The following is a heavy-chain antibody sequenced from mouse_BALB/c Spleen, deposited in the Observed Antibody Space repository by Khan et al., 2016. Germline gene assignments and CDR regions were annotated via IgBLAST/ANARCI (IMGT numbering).Heavy chain of an antibody. Sequence: EVELVESGPSLVKPSQTLSLTCSVTGYSITSGYWNWIRKFPGNKLEYMGYISYSGSTYYNPSLKSRIFITRDTSKNQYYLLLNSVTTEDTATSYGSTNDGYLFDYWGQGTTLTVSS. V-gene: IGHV3-8*02. J-gene: IGHJ2*01. CDR1: GYSITSGY. D-gene: IGHD2-3*01. CDR2: ISYSGST. CDR3: STNDGYLFDY.